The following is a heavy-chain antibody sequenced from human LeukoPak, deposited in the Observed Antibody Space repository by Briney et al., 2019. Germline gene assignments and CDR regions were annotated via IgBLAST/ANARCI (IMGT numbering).Heavy chain of an antibody. J-gene: IGHJ6*02. D-gene: IGHD6-19*01. CDR2: ISSSGSTI. CDR3: ARYQAGYSSGRSDDYYYYGMDV. CDR1: GFTFSDYY. Sequence: GGSLRLSCAASGFTFSDYYMIWIRQAPGKGLEWVAYISSSGSTIYYADSVKGRFTISRDNAKNSLYLQMNSLRAEDTAVYYCARYQAGYSSGRSDDYYYYGMDVWGQGTTVTVSS. V-gene: IGHV3-11*01.